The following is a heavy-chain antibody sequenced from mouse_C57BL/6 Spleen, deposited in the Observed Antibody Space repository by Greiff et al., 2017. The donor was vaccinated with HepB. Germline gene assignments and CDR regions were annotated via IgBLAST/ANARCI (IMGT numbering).Heavy chain of an antibody. CDR2: IYPGNSDT. J-gene: IGHJ4*01. CDR3: ARSGYGSSYDYAMDY. V-gene: IGHV1-5*01. CDR1: GYTFTSYW. D-gene: IGHD1-1*01. Sequence: VQLQQSGTVLARPGASVKMSCKTSGYTFTSYWMHWVKQRPGQGLEWIGAIYPGNSDTSYNQKFKGKAKLTAVTSASTAYMELSSLTNEDSAVYYCARSGYGSSYDYAMDYWGQGTSVTVSS.